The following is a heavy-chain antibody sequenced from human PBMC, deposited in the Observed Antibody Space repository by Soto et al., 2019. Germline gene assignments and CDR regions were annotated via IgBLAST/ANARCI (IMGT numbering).Heavy chain of an antibody. J-gene: IGHJ4*02. CDR2: ISNSGGAT. D-gene: IGHD3-10*01. CDR1: GFAFSSCA. CDR3: AKELSYNSGRPFDY. Sequence: EVQLLVSGGGLVQPGGSLRLSCAASGFAFSSCAMTWVRQDPGKGLEWVSSISNSGGATFYADSVKGRFTVSRENSKNTLYLQMNSLRTEDTALYYCAKELSYNSGRPFDYWGQGTLVTVSS. V-gene: IGHV3-23*01.